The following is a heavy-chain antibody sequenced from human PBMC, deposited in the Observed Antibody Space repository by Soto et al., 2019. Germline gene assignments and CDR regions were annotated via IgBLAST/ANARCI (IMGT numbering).Heavy chain of an antibody. V-gene: IGHV3-23*01. CDR3: AKWTVVVVAATRGGYFDY. D-gene: IGHD2-15*01. Sequence: EVQLLESGGGLVQPGGSLRLSCAASGCTFSSYAMSWVRQAPGKGLEWVSVISGSGGYTYYADSVKGRFTISRDNSKNTLYLQMNSLRAEDTAVYYCAKWTVVVVAATRGGYFDYWGQGTLVTVSS. J-gene: IGHJ4*02. CDR2: ISGSGGYT. CDR1: GCTFSSYA.